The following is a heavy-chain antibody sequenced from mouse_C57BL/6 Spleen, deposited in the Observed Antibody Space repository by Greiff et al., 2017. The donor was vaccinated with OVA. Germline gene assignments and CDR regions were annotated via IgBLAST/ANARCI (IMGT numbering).Heavy chain of an antibody. V-gene: IGHV1-52*01. CDR1: GYTFTSYW. CDR2: IDPSDSET. J-gene: IGHJ4*01. D-gene: IGHD2-4*01. CDR3: ARSGYDYVNYAMDY. Sequence: QVQLQQPGAELVRPGSSVKLSCKASGYTFTSYWMHWVTQRPIQGLEWIGNIDPSDSETHYNQKFKDKATLTVDQSSSTAYMQLSSLTSEDSAVYYCARSGYDYVNYAMDYWGQGTSVTVSS.